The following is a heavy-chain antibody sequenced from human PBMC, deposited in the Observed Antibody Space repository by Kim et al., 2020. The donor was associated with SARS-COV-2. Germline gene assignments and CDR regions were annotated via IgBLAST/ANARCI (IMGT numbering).Heavy chain of an antibody. CDR1: GFIFSSYA. V-gene: IGHV3-23*01. D-gene: IGHD6-19*01. Sequence: GGSLRLSCAASGFIFSSYAMSWVRQAPGKGLEWVSAIGGSGGDTYYADSVKGRFTISRDNSKNTLYLHMNSLRADDTALYYCARDPYSSDWFRPFDYWGQGTLVTVSS. CDR2: IGGSGGDT. CDR3: ARDPYSSDWFRPFDY. J-gene: IGHJ4*02.